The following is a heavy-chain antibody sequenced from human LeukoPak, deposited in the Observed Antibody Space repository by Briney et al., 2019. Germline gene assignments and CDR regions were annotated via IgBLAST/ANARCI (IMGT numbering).Heavy chain of an antibody. CDR3: TRSSLSSWVIN. J-gene: IGHJ4*02. CDR2: TYYRSKWLN. CDR1: VDSLFSIRAS. V-gene: IGHV6-1*01. D-gene: IGHD6-13*01. Sequence: SQALSLTSVNSVDSLFSIRASWNCIRQSPSRGLEWLGRTYYRSKWLNDYAVSVKGRITISPDTSKNQFSLQLNSVTPEDAAVYYCTRSSLSSWVINWGQGTLVTVSS.